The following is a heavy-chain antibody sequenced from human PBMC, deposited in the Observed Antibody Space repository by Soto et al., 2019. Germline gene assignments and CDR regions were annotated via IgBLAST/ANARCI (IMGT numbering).Heavy chain of an antibody. D-gene: IGHD1-1*01. Sequence: GASVKVSCKASGYTLTSYYMHWVRQAPGHGLEWMGMINPSDGRTNYTQKFQGRVTMTRDTSTSTVYMEVSSLTSEDTAVYYCARGTGAASENTIDYWGQGTLVTSPQ. CDR1: GYTLTSYY. V-gene: IGHV1-46*01. CDR3: ARGTGAASENTIDY. CDR2: INPSDGRT. J-gene: IGHJ4*02.